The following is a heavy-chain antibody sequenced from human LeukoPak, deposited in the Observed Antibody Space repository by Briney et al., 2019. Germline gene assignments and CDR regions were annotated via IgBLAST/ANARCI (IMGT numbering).Heavy chain of an antibody. CDR2: IYYSGST. CDR3: ATYQEEFYFDY. V-gene: IGHV4-59*08. D-gene: IGHD3-10*01. J-gene: IGHJ4*02. Sequence: SETLSLTCTVSGGSISSYYWSWIRQPPGKGLEWIGYIYYSGSTNYNPSLKSRVTISVDTSKNQFSLKLSSVTAADTAVYYCATYQEEFYFDYWSQGTLVTVSS. CDR1: GGSISSYY.